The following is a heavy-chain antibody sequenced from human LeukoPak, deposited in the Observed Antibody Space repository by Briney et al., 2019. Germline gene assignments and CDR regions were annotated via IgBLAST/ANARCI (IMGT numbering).Heavy chain of an antibody. V-gene: IGHV7-4-1*02. CDR2: INTNTGNP. Sequence: ASVKVSCTASGYTFTNYGITWVRQAPGQGLEWMGWINTNTGNPTYAQGFTGRFVFSLDTSVSTAYLQISSLKAEDTAVYYCARGPSVVPFDYWGQGTLVTVSS. D-gene: IGHD4-23*01. CDR1: GYTFTNYG. CDR3: ARGPSVVPFDY. J-gene: IGHJ4*02.